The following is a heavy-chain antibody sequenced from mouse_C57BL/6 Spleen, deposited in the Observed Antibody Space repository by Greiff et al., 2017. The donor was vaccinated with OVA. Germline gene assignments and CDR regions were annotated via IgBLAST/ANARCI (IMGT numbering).Heavy chain of an antibody. CDR2: ISYDGSN. Sequence: ESGPGLVKPSQSLSLTCSVTGYSITSGYYWNWIRQFPGNKLEWMGYISYDGSNNYNPSLKNRISITRDTSKNQFFLKLNSVTTEDTATYYCARADYYGSSSPYWYFDVWGTGTTVTVSS. CDR1: GYSITSGYY. V-gene: IGHV3-6*01. J-gene: IGHJ1*03. CDR3: ARADYYGSSSPYWYFDV. D-gene: IGHD1-1*01.